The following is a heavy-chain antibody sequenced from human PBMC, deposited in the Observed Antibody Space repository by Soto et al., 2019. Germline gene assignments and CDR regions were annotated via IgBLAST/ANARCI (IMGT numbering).Heavy chain of an antibody. V-gene: IGHV3-11*01. D-gene: IGHD3-10*01. CDR2: ISSSGFTI. Sequence: QVQLVESGGGLVKPGGSLRLSCAASGFTFSDYYMSWIRQAPGKGLEWVSYISSSGFTIYYADSVKGRFTISRGNAMNSLYLKMNSLRAEDTALYYCARATLRGNEGYYYGLDVWGQGTTVTVSS. CDR3: ARATLRGNEGYYYGLDV. J-gene: IGHJ6*02. CDR1: GFTFSDYY.